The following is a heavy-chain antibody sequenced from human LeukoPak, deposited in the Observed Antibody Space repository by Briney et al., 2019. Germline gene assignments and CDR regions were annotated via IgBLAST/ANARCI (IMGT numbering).Heavy chain of an antibody. CDR1: GGSISSYY. CDR2: VYYTGIP. V-gene: IGHV4-59*01. J-gene: IGHJ4*02. Sequence: PSETLSLTCTVSGGSISSYYWSWVRQPPGKGLEWIGFVYYTGIPNYNPSLKSRLTISRDTSKNQFSLSLSSVTAADTAVYYCARERHGHPFDSWGQGTMVTVSS. CDR3: ARERHGHPFDS.